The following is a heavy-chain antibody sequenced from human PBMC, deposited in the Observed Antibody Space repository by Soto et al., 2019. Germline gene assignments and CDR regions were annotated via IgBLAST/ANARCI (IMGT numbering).Heavy chain of an antibody. D-gene: IGHD3-22*01. CDR1: GYSFTSYW. CDR2: IYPGDSGT. Sequence: PGESLKISCKGSGYSFTSYWIGWVRQMPGKGLEWMGIIYPGDSGTRYSPSFQGQVTISADKSISTAYLQWSSLRASDTAMYYCARQGGEGYYDSSGYYFLDYWGQGTLVTVSS. J-gene: IGHJ4*02. V-gene: IGHV5-51*01. CDR3: ARQGGEGYYDSSGYYFLDY.